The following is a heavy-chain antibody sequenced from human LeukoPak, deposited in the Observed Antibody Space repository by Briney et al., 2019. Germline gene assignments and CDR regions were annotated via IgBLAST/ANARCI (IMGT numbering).Heavy chain of an antibody. V-gene: IGHV1-46*01. CDR1: GYTFTSYY. J-gene: IGHJ4*02. Sequence: ASVKVSCKTSGYTFTSYYIHWVRQAPGQGLEWMGIINPSGGSTNYAQKFQGRVTMTRDTSTSTVYMELSSLRSEDSAVYYCARWTTTYLDYWGQGTLVTVSS. D-gene: IGHD4-11*01. CDR3: ARWTTTYLDY. CDR2: INPSGGST.